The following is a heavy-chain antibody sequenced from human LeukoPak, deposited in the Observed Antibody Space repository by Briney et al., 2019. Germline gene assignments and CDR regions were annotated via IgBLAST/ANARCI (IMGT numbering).Heavy chain of an antibody. J-gene: IGHJ5*02. V-gene: IGHV3-30-3*01. CDR2: ISYDGSNK. D-gene: IGHD3-3*01. Sequence: PGRSLRLSCAASGFAFSSYAMHWVRQAPGKGLEWVAVISYDGSNKYYADSVKGRFTISRDNSKNTLYLQMNSLRAEDTAVYYCATNRRGTAYYDFWSGYYEDWFDPWGQGTLVTVSS. CDR3: ATNRRGTAYYDFWSGYYEDWFDP. CDR1: GFAFSSYA.